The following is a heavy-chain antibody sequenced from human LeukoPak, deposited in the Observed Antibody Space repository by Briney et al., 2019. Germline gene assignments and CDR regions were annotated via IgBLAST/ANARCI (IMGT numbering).Heavy chain of an antibody. V-gene: IGHV1-8*02. CDR2: MNPNSGNT. CDR1: RYTSTDYD. Sequence: ASVKVSCKASRYTSTDYDINWVRQATGQGLEWMGWMNPNSGNTGYAQKFQGRVTMTRNTSISTAYMELSSLRSEDTAVYYCARGPRNWGFDYWGQGTLVTVSS. CDR3: ARGPRNWGFDY. D-gene: IGHD7-27*01. J-gene: IGHJ4*02.